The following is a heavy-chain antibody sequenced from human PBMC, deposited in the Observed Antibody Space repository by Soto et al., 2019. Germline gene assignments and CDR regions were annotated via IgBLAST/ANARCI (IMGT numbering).Heavy chain of an antibody. J-gene: IGHJ5*01. CDR3: ARHSSYYYDSSAYYDS. D-gene: IGHD3-22*01. Sequence: QVHLQESGPGLVQSSGTLSLTCGVSGAPLSTGXXXXXVXXXXXXXXXXIGEIYHGGNTNYRPSLKSRVTISVDKANNQFSLRLTSVTAADTAVYYCARHSSYYYDSSAYYDSWGQGALVTVSS. CDR2: IYHGGNT. CDR1: GAPLSTGXX. V-gene: IGHV4-4*02.